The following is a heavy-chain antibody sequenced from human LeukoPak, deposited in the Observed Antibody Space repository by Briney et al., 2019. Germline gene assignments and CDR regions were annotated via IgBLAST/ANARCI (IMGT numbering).Heavy chain of an antibody. CDR2: IKQDGSEK. CDR1: GFTFSSYW. V-gene: IGHV3-7*01. D-gene: IGHD1-26*01. Sequence: GGALRLSCAASGFTFSSYWMSWVRQAPGKGLEWVANIKQDGSEKYYVDSVKGRFTISRDNAKNSLYLQMNSMRAEDTAVYYCARDSGSYSGDFDYWGQGTLVTVSS. CDR3: ARDSGSYSGDFDY. J-gene: IGHJ4*02.